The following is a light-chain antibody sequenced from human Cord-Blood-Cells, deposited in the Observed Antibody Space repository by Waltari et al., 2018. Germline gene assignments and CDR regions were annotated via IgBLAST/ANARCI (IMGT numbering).Light chain of an antibody. V-gene: IGLV2-8*01. CDR1: SSDAGGYNY. CDR3: SSYAGSNNLV. Sequence: QSALPPPPSASGSPGQSVTISCTGTSSDAGGYNYVSWYQQHPGKAPKLMIYEVSKRPSGVPDRFSGSKSGNTASLTVSGLQAEDEADYYCSSYAGSNNLVFGGGTKLTVL. J-gene: IGLJ2*01. CDR2: EVS.